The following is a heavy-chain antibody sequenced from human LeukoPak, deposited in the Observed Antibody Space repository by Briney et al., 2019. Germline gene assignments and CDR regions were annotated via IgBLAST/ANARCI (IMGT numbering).Heavy chain of an antibody. D-gene: IGHD4-17*01. CDR1: GYTLTELS. J-gene: IGHJ6*02. Sequence: ASVKVSCKVSGYTLTELSMHWVRQAPGQGLEWMGWINPNSGGTNYAQKFQGRVTMTWDTSILTAYMELSSLTSDDTAVYYCAASTVQNYYWYYGMDVWGQGTTVTVSS. V-gene: IGHV1-2*02. CDR3: AASTVQNYYWYYGMDV. CDR2: INPNSGGT.